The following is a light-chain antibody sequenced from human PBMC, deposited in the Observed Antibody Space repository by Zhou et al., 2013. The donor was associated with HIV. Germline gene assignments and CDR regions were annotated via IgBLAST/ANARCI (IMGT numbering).Light chain of an antibody. Sequence: SFELTQPPSVSVSPGQTATITCSGENLGNKYASWYQQKPGQSPVLVIYKDSERPSGIPERFSGSNSGNTATLTISGTQAMDEADYYCQAWDRSTVVFGTGTKVTVL. CDR2: KDS. V-gene: IGLV3-1*01. CDR3: QAWDRSTVV. J-gene: IGLJ1*01. CDR1: NLGNKY.